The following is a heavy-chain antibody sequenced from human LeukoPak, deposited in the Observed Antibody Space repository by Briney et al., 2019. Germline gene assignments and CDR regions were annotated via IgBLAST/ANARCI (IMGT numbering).Heavy chain of an antibody. Sequence: GGSLRLSCAASGFTFSSYEMNWVRQAPGKGLEWVSYISSSGSTIYYADSVKGRFTISRDNAKNSLCLQMNSLRAEDTAVYYCARDRAAGRGLYYYYYYMDVWGKGTTVTVSS. CDR3: ARDRAAGRGLYYYYYYMDV. D-gene: IGHD6-13*01. CDR2: ISSSGSTI. V-gene: IGHV3-48*03. CDR1: GFTFSSYE. J-gene: IGHJ6*03.